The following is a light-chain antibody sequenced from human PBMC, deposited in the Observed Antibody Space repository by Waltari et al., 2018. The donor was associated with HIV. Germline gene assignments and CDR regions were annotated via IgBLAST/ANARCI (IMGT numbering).Light chain of an antibody. V-gene: IGKV3-20*01. CDR1: QSVSSSD. Sequence: EIVLTQSPGTLSLSPGERATLSCRASQSVSSSDLAWYQQKPGQAPKLLIDGASSRATGIPERFSGSGSGTDFTLTISRLEPEDFAVYYCQQYGSSRWTFGQGTKVEIK. CDR3: QQYGSSRWT. CDR2: GAS. J-gene: IGKJ1*01.